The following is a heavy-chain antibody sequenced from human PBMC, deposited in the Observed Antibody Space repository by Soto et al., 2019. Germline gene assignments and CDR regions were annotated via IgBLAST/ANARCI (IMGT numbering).Heavy chain of an antibody. CDR2: ISYDGSNK. CDR3: PRDPSDCSRGSCYPGRPLWYYDY. D-gene: IGHD2-15*01. CDR1: GFTFRSYA. V-gene: IGHV3-30-3*01. J-gene: IGHJ4*02. Sequence: GGSLRLSCAASGFTFRSYAMHWVRQAPGKGLEWVAVISYDGSNKYYADSVKGRFTISRDNSKSTLYLQMNSLRAEDTAVYYCPRDPSDCSRGSCYPGRPLWYYDYWGQGTLVTDSS.